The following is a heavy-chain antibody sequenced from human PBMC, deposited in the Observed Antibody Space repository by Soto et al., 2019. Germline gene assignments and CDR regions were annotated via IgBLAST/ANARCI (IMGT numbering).Heavy chain of an antibody. CDR1: GGSFSGYY. J-gene: IGHJ5*02. D-gene: IGHD3-9*01. V-gene: IGHV4-34*01. CDR2: INHSGST. CDR3: ARGGGIRYFDWLGLNWFDP. Sequence: SETLSLTCAVYGGSFSGYYWSWIRQPPGKGLEWIGEINHSGSTNYNPSLKSRVTISVDTSKNQFSLKLSSVTAADTAVYYCARGGGIRYFDWLGLNWFDPWGQGTLVTVSS.